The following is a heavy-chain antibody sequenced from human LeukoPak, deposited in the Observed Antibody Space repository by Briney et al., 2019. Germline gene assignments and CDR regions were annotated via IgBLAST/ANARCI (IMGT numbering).Heavy chain of an antibody. CDR3: AREPYGSGSYYSRDYYYYMDV. V-gene: IGHV4-34*01. CDR2: INHSRST. D-gene: IGHD3-10*01. Sequence: SETLSLTCAVYGGSFSGYYWSWIRQPPGKGLEWIGEINHSRSTNYNPSLKGRVAISVDTSKNQFSLKLSSVTAADTAVYYCAREPYGSGSYYSRDYYYYMDVWGKGTTVTVSS. CDR1: GGSFSGYY. J-gene: IGHJ6*03.